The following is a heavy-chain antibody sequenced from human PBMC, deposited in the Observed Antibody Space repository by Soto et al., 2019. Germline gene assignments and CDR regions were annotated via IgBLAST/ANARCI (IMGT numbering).Heavy chain of an antibody. CDR1: GYSFTSYW. V-gene: IGHV5-10-1*01. D-gene: IGHD6-19*01. CDR2: IDPSDSYT. Sequence: PGESLKISCKGSGYSFTSYWISWVRQMPGKGLEWMGRIDPSDSYTNYSPSFQGHVTISADKSISTAYLQWSSLKASDTAMYYCPRQSQQVVAVAGTHYYYGMDVWGQGTTVTVSS. CDR3: PRQSQQVVAVAGTHYYYGMDV. J-gene: IGHJ6*02.